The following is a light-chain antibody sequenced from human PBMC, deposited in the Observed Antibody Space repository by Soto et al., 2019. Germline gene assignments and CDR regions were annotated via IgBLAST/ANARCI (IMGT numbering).Light chain of an antibody. CDR3: QQRNNWPPVT. CDR1: ESISSN. J-gene: IGKJ5*01. Sequence: ERVLTQSPATLSLSPGERATLSCKASESISSNLAWYQQKPGLAPRLLIYDASNRATGIPARFSGSGSGTDFTLIISSLEPEDFAVYYCQQRNNWPPVTFRQGTRLEIK. CDR2: DAS. V-gene: IGKV3-11*01.